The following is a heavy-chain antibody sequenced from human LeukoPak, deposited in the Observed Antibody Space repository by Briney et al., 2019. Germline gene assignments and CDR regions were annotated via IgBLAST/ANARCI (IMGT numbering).Heavy chain of an antibody. CDR2: INHSGST. J-gene: IGHJ4*02. D-gene: IGHD3-16*01. CDR1: GGSFSGYY. V-gene: IGHV4-34*01. Sequence: SSETLSLTCAVYGGSFSGYYWNWIRQPPGKGLEWIGEINHSGSTDYNPSLESRVTISADTSKNHFSLKMRSVTAADTAVYYCALDIRGGGYWGQGTLVTVSS. CDR3: ALDIRGGGY.